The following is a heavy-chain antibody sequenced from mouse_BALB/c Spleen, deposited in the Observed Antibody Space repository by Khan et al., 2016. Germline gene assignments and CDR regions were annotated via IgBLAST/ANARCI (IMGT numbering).Heavy chain of an antibody. CDR1: GFNIKDTY. Sequence: VQLQQSGAELVKPGASVKLSCTASGFNIKDTYMHWVKQRPEQGLEWIGRNDTATGNSKYDPKFQGKVTLIVDKSSNTAYLQLSSLTSEATAVYYCARRGPIKYYGRSYGYWGQGTTLTVSS. D-gene: IGHD1-1*01. V-gene: IGHV14-3*02. CDR2: NDTATGNS. J-gene: IGHJ2*01. CDR3: ARRGPIKYYGRSYGY.